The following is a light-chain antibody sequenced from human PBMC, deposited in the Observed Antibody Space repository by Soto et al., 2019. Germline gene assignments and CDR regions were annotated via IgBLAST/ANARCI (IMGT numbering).Light chain of an antibody. CDR3: QQYGSTPLFT. V-gene: IGKV3-20*01. Sequence: EIVLTQSPGTLSLSPGERATLSCRASQSVSSSYLAWYQQKPGQAPRLLIYGASSRATAIPDRFSGSGSGQDFTLTISRLEPEDLAVYYCQQYGSTPLFTFGPGTKVDI. CDR2: GAS. CDR1: QSVSSSY. J-gene: IGKJ3*01.